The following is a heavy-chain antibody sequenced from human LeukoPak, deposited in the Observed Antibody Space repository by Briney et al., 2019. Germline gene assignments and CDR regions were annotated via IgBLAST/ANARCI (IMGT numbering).Heavy chain of an antibody. D-gene: IGHD4-17*01. CDR2: IYSGGST. Sequence: GESLKISCKGSGYTFSSYAMSWVRQAPGKAMEWVSVIYSGGSTYYADSVKGRFTISRDNSKNTLYLQMNSLRAEDTAVYYCARDRRVYGDRAFDIWGQGTMVTVSS. V-gene: IGHV3-66*01. J-gene: IGHJ3*02. CDR1: GYTFSSYA. CDR3: ARDRRVYGDRAFDI.